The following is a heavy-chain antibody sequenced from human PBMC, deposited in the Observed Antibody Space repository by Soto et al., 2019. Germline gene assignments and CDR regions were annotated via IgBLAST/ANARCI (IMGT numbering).Heavy chain of an antibody. D-gene: IGHD3-10*01. CDR1: GFNFRMYY. J-gene: IGHJ5*01. V-gene: IGHV3-48*04. CDR2: ISSSGLTT. Sequence: XRALRLTCQASGFNFRMYYMHWVRKAPGKGLEWVSYISSSGLTTYYADFAEGRFTISRDNAKDSLYLHLNSLRVGDTAVYYCARYGTRGDWWGLGTQVTVSS. CDR3: ARYGTRGDW.